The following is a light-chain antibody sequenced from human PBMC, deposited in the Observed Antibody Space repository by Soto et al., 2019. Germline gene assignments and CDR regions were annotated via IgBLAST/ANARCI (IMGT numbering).Light chain of an antibody. V-gene: IGKV3-15*01. J-gene: IGKJ1*01. CDR3: QQYYNWPPWT. CDR1: QSVSSN. CDR2: GAS. Sequence: EIVMTQSPATLSVSPGERATLSCRASQSVSSNLAWYQQKPGQAPRLLIYGASPTATGIPARFSGSGSGTEFTLTISSLQSEYFVVYYCQQYYNWPPWTFGQGTKVEIK.